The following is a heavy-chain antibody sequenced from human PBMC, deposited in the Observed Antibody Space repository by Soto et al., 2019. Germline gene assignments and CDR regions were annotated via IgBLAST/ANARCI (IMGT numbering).Heavy chain of an antibody. CDR2: INPKSGGT. CDR1: GYSFTDYH. CDR3: ATKPTYYYDSSGYYYDNWFDP. V-gene: IGHV1-2*04. J-gene: IGHJ5*02. D-gene: IGHD3-22*01. Sequence: ASVKVSCKASGYSFTDYHIHWVRQAPGQGLEWLGRINPKSGGTSTAQKFQGWVTMTEDTSTDTAYMELSSLRSEDTAVYYCATKPTYYYDSSGYYYDNWFDPWGQGTLVTVSS.